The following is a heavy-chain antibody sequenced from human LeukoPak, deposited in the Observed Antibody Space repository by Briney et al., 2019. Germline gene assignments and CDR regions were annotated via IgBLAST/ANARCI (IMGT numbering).Heavy chain of an antibody. Sequence: ASQTLSLTCTVSGGSISSGSYYWSWIRQPAGKGLEWIGRIYTSGSDNWNPSLKNRLTISMDTSKNQFSLKLSSVTAADTAVYYCARVVRIGIQLWLDYWGQGTLVTVSS. D-gene: IGHD5-18*01. V-gene: IGHV4-61*02. CDR1: GGSISSGSYY. J-gene: IGHJ4*02. CDR3: ARVVRIGIQLWLDY. CDR2: IYTSGSD.